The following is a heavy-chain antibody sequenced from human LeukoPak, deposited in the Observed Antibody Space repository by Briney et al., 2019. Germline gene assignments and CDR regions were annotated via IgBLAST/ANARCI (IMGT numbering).Heavy chain of an antibody. CDR2: IYHSGST. D-gene: IGHD3-3*01. V-gene: IGHV4-38-2*01. CDR1: GYSISSGYY. Sequence: PSETLSLTXAVSGYSISSGYYWGWFRQPPGKRLEWIGSIYHSGSTYYNPSLKSRVTISVDTSKNQFSLKLSSVTAADTAVYYCARQPNPRRITIFGVASNWFDPWGQGTLVTVSS. CDR3: ARQPNPRRITIFGVASNWFDP. J-gene: IGHJ5*02.